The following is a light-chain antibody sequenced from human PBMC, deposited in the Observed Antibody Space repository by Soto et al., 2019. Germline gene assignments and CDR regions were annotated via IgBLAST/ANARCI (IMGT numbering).Light chain of an antibody. V-gene: IGKV3-11*01. J-gene: IGKJ4*01. CDR2: DAS. CDR1: QSVSNY. CDR3: QQRSNWPLT. Sequence: EIVLTQSPGTLSLSPGEGATLSCRASQSVSNYLVWYQQRPGQAPRLLIYDASNRAPGIPARFSGSGSGTDLTLTITSLEPEDFAVYYCQQRSNWPLTFGGGTKVDIK.